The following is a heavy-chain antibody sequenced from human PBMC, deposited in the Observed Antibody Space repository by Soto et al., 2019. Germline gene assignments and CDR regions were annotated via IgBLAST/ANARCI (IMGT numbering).Heavy chain of an antibody. CDR2: INEHGTKT. J-gene: IGHJ4*02. CDR3: ATHSSFRKDY. V-gene: IGHV3-7*02. Sequence: EVQLVESGGDLVQPGGSLRLSCAVSDFTFRTDWMTWVRQAPGKGLEWVANINEHGTKTYYFYSVKGRFPISRDNAKSSLFLKMNSLRDEDTDMYDCATHSSFRKDYWGQGTLVTVSS. CDR1: DFTFRTDW.